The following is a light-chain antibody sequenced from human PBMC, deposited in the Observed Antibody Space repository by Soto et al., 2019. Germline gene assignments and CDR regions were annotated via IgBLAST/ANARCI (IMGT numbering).Light chain of an antibody. CDR3: QQHYSAPIT. J-gene: IGKJ4*01. Sequence: IRMTQSPSSLSASTGERVTITCRASQGISSYLAWYQQKPGKAPKLLIYAASTLQSGVPSRFSGSGSGTDFTLTISSLQSEDFAAYYCQQHYSAPITFGEGTKVDIK. V-gene: IGKV1-8*01. CDR2: AAS. CDR1: QGISSY.